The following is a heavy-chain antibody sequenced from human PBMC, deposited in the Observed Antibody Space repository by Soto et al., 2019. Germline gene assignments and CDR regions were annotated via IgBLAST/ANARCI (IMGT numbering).Heavy chain of an antibody. CDR2: INAVFGNT. CDR3: APAPYYEPGSGYYCYNWLGC. V-gene: IGHV1-3*01. D-gene: IGHD3-22*01. J-gene: IGHJ5*01. Sequence: ASVKVSCKASGYTFTSYAMHWVRQAPGQRLEWMGWINAVFGNTKYSQKFQGRVTITTDTSASTAYMELSSLRSEDTAVYYCAPAPYYEPGSGYYCYNWLGCWGRGTLVTVSS. CDR1: GYTFTSYA.